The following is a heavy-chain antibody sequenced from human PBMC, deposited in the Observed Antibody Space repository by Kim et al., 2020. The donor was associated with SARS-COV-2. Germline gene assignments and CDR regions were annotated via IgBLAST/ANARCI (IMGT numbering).Heavy chain of an antibody. Sequence: GGSLRLSCAASGFTFSNAWMSWVRQAPGKGLEWVGRIKSKTDGGKTDYAAPVKGRFTISRDDSKNTLYLQMNSLKTEDTAVYYCTTSISGSRYYFDYWGQGTLVTVSS. CDR3: TTSISGSRYYFDY. D-gene: IGHD3-10*01. V-gene: IGHV3-15*01. CDR1: GFTFSNAW. J-gene: IGHJ4*02. CDR2: IKSKTDGGKT.